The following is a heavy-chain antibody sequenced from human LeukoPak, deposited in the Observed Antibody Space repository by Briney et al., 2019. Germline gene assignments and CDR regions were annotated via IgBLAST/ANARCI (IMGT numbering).Heavy chain of an antibody. CDR3: ARVAIGSWYFDL. Sequence: ASVKVSCKASGYTVTSYDINWVRQATGQGLEWMGWMNPNSGNTGYAQKFQGRVTMTRNTSISTAYMELSSLRSEDTAVYHCARVAIGSWYFDLWGRGTLVTVSS. D-gene: IGHD2-15*01. CDR1: GYTVTSYD. J-gene: IGHJ2*01. V-gene: IGHV1-8*01. CDR2: MNPNSGNT.